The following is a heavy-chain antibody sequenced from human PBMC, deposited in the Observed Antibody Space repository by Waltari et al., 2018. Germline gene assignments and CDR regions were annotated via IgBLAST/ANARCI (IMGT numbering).Heavy chain of an antibody. Sequence: EVQLVESGGALVQPGGSLRLSCAASGFTFSSYSMNWVRQAPGKGLEWVSYISSSSGTIYYVDSVKCRFNVSRDNAKNSLYLQMNSLRAEDTAMYYCARDFGYYYDGSGYYDDYWGQGTLVTVSS. D-gene: IGHD3-22*01. CDR2: ISSSSGTI. CDR1: GFTFSSYS. V-gene: IGHV3-48*01. J-gene: IGHJ4*02. CDR3: ARDFGYYYDGSGYYDDY.